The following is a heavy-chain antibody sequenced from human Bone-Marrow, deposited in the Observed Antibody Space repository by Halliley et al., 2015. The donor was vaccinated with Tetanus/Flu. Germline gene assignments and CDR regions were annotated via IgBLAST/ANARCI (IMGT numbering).Heavy chain of an antibody. Sequence: LRLSCTVSGGSLGSYYWSWIRQPPGKGLDWIGYIFYGGSTRYNPSLNSRVTISKDTSKNQFSLKVTSVTAADTALYYCARGRVYGDFGYFDFWGRGSLVTVSS. CDR1: GGSLGSYY. D-gene: IGHD4-17*01. CDR2: IFYGGST. J-gene: IGHJ2*01. CDR3: ARGRVYGDFGYFDF. V-gene: IGHV4-59*01.